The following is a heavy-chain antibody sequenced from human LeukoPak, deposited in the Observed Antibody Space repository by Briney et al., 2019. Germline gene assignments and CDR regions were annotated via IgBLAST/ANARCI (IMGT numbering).Heavy chain of an antibody. Sequence: PSETLSLTCTVSGGSISSSSYYWGWIRQPPGKGLEWIGSIYYSGSTYYNPSLKSRVTISVDTSKNQFSLKLSSVTAADTAVYYCARLVGATNWFDPWGQGTLVTVSS. D-gene: IGHD1-26*01. V-gene: IGHV4-39*07. CDR3: ARLVGATNWFDP. CDR2: IYYSGST. CDR1: GGSISSSSYY. J-gene: IGHJ5*02.